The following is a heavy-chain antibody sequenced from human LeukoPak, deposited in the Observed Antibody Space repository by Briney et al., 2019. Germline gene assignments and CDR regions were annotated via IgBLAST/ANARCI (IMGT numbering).Heavy chain of an antibody. J-gene: IGHJ4*02. CDR2: ISSGGDST. V-gene: IGHV3-23*01. CDR1: GXTFSRYA. Sequence: GGSLRLSCAASGXTFSRYAMSWVRQAPGKGLEWVSTISSGGDSTHYAVSVKGRFTISRDNSKSTLFLQMNSLRAEDTAVYYCAREVAYFDHWGQGTLVTVSS. CDR3: AREVAYFDH.